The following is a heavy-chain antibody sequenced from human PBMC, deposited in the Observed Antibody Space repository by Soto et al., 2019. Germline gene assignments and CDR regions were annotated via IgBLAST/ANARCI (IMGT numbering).Heavy chain of an antibody. Sequence: SETLSLTCTVSGGSISRYYWSWIRQPPGKGLEWIEYIYYSGSTNYNPSLKSRVTISVDTSKNQFSLKLSSVTAADTAVYYCARDAGTGMPDYWGQGTLVTVSS. J-gene: IGHJ4*02. CDR3: ARDAGTGMPDY. D-gene: IGHD1-1*01. CDR1: GGSISRYY. CDR2: IYYSGST. V-gene: IGHV4-59*01.